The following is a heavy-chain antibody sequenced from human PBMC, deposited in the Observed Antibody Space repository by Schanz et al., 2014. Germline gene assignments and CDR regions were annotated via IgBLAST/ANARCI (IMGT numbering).Heavy chain of an antibody. Sequence: QVQLVQSGAEVKKPGASVKVSCKASGYTFTSYGINWVRQAPGQGLEWMGRIIPILGIANYAQKFQGRVTITADRSTSTVYLELSSLRSDDTAVYYCGRGFSRSYIDFWGQGTLITVSS. CDR1: GYTFTSYG. CDR3: GRGFSRSYIDF. D-gene: IGHD3-10*01. J-gene: IGHJ4*02. CDR2: IIPILGIA. V-gene: IGHV1-69*04.